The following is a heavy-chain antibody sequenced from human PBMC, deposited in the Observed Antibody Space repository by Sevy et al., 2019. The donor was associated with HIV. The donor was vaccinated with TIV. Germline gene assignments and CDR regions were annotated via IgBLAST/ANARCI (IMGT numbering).Heavy chain of an antibody. CDR1: GFTFSSYA. CDR3: ARAMIASPDFDY. V-gene: IGHV3-23*01. Sequence: GGSLRLSCAASGFTFSSYAMSWVRQAPGKGLEWVSAISGSGGSTYYADSVKGRFTISRDNSKNTLYLQMNSLRAEDTAVYYCARAMIASPDFDYWGQGTLVTVS. CDR2: ISGSGGST. J-gene: IGHJ4*02. D-gene: IGHD3-16*01.